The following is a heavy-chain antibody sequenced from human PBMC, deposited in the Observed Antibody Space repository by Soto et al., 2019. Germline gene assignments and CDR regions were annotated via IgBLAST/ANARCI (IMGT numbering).Heavy chain of an antibody. CDR2: IYYSGST. Sequence: QVQLQESGPGLVKPSQTLSLTCTVSGGSISSGDYYWSWLRQPPGKGLEWIGYIYYSGSTYYNPSLKSRVTISVDTSKNQFSLKLSSVTAADTAVYYCARMITPWMGNFDYWGQGTLVTVAS. D-gene: IGHD3-16*01. CDR1: GGSISSGDYY. V-gene: IGHV4-30-4*01. CDR3: ARMITPWMGNFDY. J-gene: IGHJ4*02.